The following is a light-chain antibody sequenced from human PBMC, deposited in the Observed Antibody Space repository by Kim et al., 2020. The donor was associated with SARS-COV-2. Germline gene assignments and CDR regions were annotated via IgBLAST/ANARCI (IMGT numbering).Light chain of an antibody. J-gene: IGKJ5*01. CDR2: GSS. Sequence: PGERATPSCSASQSVSSSYLAWYQQKPGQAPRLLIYGSSSRATGIPDRFSGSGSGTDFTLTIRRLEPEDFAVYYCQQYGSSPPVTFGQGTRLEIK. CDR1: QSVSSSY. CDR3: QQYGSSPPVT. V-gene: IGKV3-20*01.